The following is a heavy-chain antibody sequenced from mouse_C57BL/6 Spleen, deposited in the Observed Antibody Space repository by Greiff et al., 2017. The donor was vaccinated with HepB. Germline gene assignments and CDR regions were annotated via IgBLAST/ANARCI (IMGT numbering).Heavy chain of an antibody. J-gene: IGHJ3*01. CDR3: ARDCDYDGGFAY. D-gene: IGHD2-4*01. CDR1: GFTFSSYA. V-gene: IGHV5-4*01. CDR2: ISDGGSYT. Sequence: EVKVVESGGGLVKPGGSLKLSCAASGFTFSSYAMSWVRQTPEKRLEWVATISDGGSYTYYPDNVKGRFTISRDNAKNNLYLQMSHLKSEDTAMYYCARDCDYDGGFAYWGQGTLVTVSA.